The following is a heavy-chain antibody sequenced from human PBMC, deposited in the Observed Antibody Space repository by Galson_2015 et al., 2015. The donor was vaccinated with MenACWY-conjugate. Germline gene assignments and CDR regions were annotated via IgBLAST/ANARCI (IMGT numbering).Heavy chain of an antibody. V-gene: IGHV3-64D*06. CDR3: VKTNPVLLDY. J-gene: IGHJ4*02. CDR2: ISSNGGTT. CDR1: GFTFSSYA. Sequence: SLRLSCAASGFTFSSYAMHWVRQAPGKGLEYVSAISSNGGTTYYTDSVKGRFTISRDNSKNTLYLQMSSLRAEDTAVYYCVKTNPVLLDYWGQGTLVTVSS. D-gene: IGHD3-3*01.